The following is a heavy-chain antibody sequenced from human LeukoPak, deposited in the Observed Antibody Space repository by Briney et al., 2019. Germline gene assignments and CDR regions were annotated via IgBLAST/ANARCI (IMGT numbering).Heavy chain of an antibody. V-gene: IGHV1-18*01. Sequence: ASVKVSCKASGYTFTSYGISWVRQAPGQGLEWMGWISAYNGNTNYAQKLQGRVTMTTDTSTSTAYMELRSLRSDDTAVYDCARDKALLWFGELSGSLDYWGQGTLVTVSS. D-gene: IGHD3-10*01. CDR2: ISAYNGNT. CDR1: GYTFTSYG. CDR3: ARDKALLWFGELSGSLDY. J-gene: IGHJ4*02.